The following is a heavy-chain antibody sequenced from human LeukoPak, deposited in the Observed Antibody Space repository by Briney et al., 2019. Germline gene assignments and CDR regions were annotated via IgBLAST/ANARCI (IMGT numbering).Heavy chain of an antibody. CDR2: ISWNSGSI. J-gene: IGHJ4*02. CDR3: ARGEVVIDY. Sequence: PGRSLRLSCAASGFTFDDYAMRWVRQAPGKGLEWVSGISWNSGSIGYADSVKGRFTISRDNAKNSLYLQMNSLRAEDMALYYCARGEVVIDYWGQGTLVTVSS. V-gene: IGHV3-9*03. D-gene: IGHD3-22*01. CDR1: GFTFDDYA.